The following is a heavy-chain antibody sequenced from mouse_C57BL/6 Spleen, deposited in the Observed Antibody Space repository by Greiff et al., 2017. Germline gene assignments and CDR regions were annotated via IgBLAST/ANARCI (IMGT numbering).Heavy chain of an antibody. CDR1: GYTFTSYW. Sequence: QVQLQQSGAELVKPGASVKLSCKASGYTFTSYWMHWVKQRPGQGLEWIGMIHPNSGSTNYNEKFKSKATLTVDKSSSTAYMQLSSLTSEDSAVYYCARRDYYGSSPRYFDVWGTGTTVTVSS. J-gene: IGHJ1*03. D-gene: IGHD1-1*01. CDR3: ARRDYYGSSPRYFDV. V-gene: IGHV1-64*01. CDR2: IHPNSGST.